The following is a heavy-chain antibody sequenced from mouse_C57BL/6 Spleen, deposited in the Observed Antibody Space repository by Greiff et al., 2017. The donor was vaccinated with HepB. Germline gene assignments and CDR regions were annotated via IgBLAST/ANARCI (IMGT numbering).Heavy chain of an antibody. CDR1: GYAFTNYL. J-gene: IGHJ4*01. CDR2: INPGSGGT. CDR3: ARLDYYGSSYYAMDY. Sequence: QVQLQLSGAELVRPGTSVKVSCKASGYAFTNYLIEWVKQRPGQGLEWIGVINPGSGGTNYNEKFKGKATLTADKSSSTAYMQLSSLTSEDSAVYFCARLDYYGSSYYAMDYWGQGTSVTVSS. V-gene: IGHV1-54*01. D-gene: IGHD1-1*01.